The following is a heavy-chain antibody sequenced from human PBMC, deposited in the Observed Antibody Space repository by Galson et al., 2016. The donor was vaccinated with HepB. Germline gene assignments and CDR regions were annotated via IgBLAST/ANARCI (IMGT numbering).Heavy chain of an antibody. CDR2: VNSDGSGT. CDR1: EFTFSSYW. Sequence: SLRLSCAASEFTFSSYWMHWVRQAPGKGLVWVSRVNSDGSGTGYADSVKGRFTISRDNVKNMLFLQMNSLKVEDTAVSYCARSYVPGSDRKNYYMDVWGRGTTVTVSS. J-gene: IGHJ6*03. V-gene: IGHV3-74*01. D-gene: IGHD3-16*01. CDR3: ARSYVPGSDRKNYYMDV.